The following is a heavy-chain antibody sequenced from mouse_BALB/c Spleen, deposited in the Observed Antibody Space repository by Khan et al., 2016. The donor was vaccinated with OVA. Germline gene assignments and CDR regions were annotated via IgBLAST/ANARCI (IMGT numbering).Heavy chain of an antibody. CDR2: ISSGGHYT. Sequence: EVELVESGGDLVKPGGSLKLSCAASGFTFSSYGMSWVRQTPDKRLEWVATISSGGHYTYFPDSVRGRFTISRDNAKNTLYLQMSSLKSEDTAMYYCARTITTAKRDYYAMDYWGQGTSVTGSS. CDR3: ARTITTAKRDYYAMDY. D-gene: IGHD1-2*01. V-gene: IGHV5-6*01. J-gene: IGHJ4*01. CDR1: GFTFSSYG.